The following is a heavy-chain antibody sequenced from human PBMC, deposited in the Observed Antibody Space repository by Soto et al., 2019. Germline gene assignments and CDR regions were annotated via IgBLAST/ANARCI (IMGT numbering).Heavy chain of an antibody. CDR1: GYTFTSYA. CDR2: INAGNGNT. V-gene: IGHV1-3*01. Sequence: GGSVKVSCKASGYTFTSYAMHWVRQAPGQRLEWMGWINAGNGNTKYSQKFQGRVTITRDTSASTAYMELSSLRSEDTAVYYCARFSSIAVFNWFDPWGQGTLVTVSS. CDR3: ARFSSIAVFNWFDP. D-gene: IGHD6-19*01. J-gene: IGHJ5*02.